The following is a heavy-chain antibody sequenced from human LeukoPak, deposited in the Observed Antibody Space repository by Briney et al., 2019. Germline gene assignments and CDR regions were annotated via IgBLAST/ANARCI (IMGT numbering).Heavy chain of an antibody. J-gene: IGHJ4*02. Sequence: PGGSLRLPCVASGFTFSSTTMGWVRQAPGRGLEWVSSITAIDGRTYYADSVRGRFTISRDNSKNTVYLQLNSLRAGDTAIYYCTKDRRRPAAGTWYFDSWGQGTLVTVSS. V-gene: IGHV3-23*01. CDR2: ITAIDGRT. D-gene: IGHD6-13*01. CDR1: GFTFSSTT. CDR3: TKDRRRPAAGTWYFDS.